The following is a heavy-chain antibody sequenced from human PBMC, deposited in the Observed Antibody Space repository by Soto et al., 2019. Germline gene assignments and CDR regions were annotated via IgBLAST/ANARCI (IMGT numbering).Heavy chain of an antibody. J-gene: IGHJ2*01. D-gene: IGHD3-9*01. CDR3: AGESHDILTWPPWVWYFDL. V-gene: IGHV4-34*01. CDR1: GGSFSGYY. CDR2: INDRGSI. Sequence: QVQLQQWGAGPLRPLETLSLTCGVSGGSFSGYYWAWIRPSPGKGLEWIGEINDRGSINYNPSLKRGVSISVDTSKNHYSLKLRSVTAADTAVYYCAGESHDILTWPPWVWYFDLWGRGTLVTVSS.